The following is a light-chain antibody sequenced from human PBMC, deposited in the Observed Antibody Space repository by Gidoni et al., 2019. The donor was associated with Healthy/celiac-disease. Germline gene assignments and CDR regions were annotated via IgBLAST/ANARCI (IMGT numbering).Light chain of an antibody. CDR1: SSNIRSNT. V-gene: IGLV1-44*01. J-gene: IGLJ3*02. Sequence: QSVLTQPPSASGTPGQRVTISCSGSSSNIRSNTVNWYQQLPGTAPKLLMYSNNQRPSGVPDRFSGSKSGTSASLAISGLQSEDEADYYCAAWDDSLNGWVFGGGTKLTVL. CDR2: SNN. CDR3: AAWDDSLNGWV.